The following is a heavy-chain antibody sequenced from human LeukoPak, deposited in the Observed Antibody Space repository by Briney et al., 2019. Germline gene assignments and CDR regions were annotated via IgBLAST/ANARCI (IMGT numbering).Heavy chain of an antibody. CDR2: ISWNSGSV. CDR3: AKDTSGLAA. D-gene: IGHD2-15*01. J-gene: IGHJ5*02. V-gene: IGHV3-9*01. Sequence: PGGSLRLSCAASGFTFDDYAMHWVRQAPGKGLEWVSGISWNSGSVGYADSVKGRFTISRDNAKNSLYLQMNSLRAEDTALYYCAKDTSGLAAWGQGTLVTVSS. CDR1: GFTFDDYA.